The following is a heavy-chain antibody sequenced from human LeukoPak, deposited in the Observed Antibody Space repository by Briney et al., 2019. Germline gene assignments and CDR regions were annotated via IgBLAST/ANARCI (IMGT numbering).Heavy chain of an antibody. CDR1: GGSISSYY. V-gene: IGHV4-59*01. CDR3: ARGYNDWFDP. J-gene: IGHJ5*02. Sequence: SETLSLTCTVSGGSISSYYWSWIRQPPGKGLEWIGYIYYSGSTNYNPSLKSRVTISVDTSKNQFSLKLSSVTAADTAVYYCARGYNDWFDPWGQGTLVTVSS. D-gene: IGHD1-1*01. CDR2: IYYSGST.